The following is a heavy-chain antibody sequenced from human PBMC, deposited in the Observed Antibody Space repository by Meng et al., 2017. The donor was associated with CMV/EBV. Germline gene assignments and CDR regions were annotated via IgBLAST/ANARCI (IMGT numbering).Heavy chain of an antibody. D-gene: IGHD1-26*01. V-gene: IGHV1-18*01. CDR1: GYNFTSYG. CDR2: ISAYNGNT. CDR3: ARDSAVGATTFDY. Sequence: QVQLVQCGGKVTKAWASVKVCCKASGYNFTSYGISWVRQSPGQGIEWMGWISAYNGNTNYAQKLQGRVTMTTDTSTSTAYMELRSLRSDDTAVYYCARDSAVGATTFDYWGQGTLVTVSS. J-gene: IGHJ4*02.